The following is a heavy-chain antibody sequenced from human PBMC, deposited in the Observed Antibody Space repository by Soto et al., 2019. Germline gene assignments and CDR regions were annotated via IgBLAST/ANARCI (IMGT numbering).Heavy chain of an antibody. J-gene: IGHJ6*02. CDR3: ARGDIVAIFGMDV. Sequence: ASVKVSCKASGYTFTSYYMHWVRQAPGQGLEWMGIINPNGGSTTYAQKFQGRVTMTRDTSTSTVYMELSSLRSEDTAVYYCARGDIVAIFGMDVWGQGTTVTVSS. V-gene: IGHV1-46*01. CDR1: GYTFTSYY. D-gene: IGHD5-12*01. CDR2: INPNGGST.